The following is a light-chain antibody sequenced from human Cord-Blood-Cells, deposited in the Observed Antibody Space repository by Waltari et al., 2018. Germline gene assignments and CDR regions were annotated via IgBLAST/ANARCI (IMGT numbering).Light chain of an antibody. CDR1: SSDVGSYNL. Sequence: QSALTQPASVSGSPGQSITISCTGTSSDVGSYNLVSWYQQHPGKAPKLMIYEGSKRPSGDSNRFSGSKSGNTASLTISGLQAEDEADYYCCSYAGSSTVFGTGTKVTVL. CDR2: EGS. J-gene: IGLJ1*01. CDR3: CSYAGSSTV. V-gene: IGLV2-23*03.